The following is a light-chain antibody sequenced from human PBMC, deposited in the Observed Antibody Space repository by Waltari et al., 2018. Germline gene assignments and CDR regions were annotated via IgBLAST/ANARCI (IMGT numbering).Light chain of an antibody. V-gene: IGLV2-14*03. CDR3: SSFTTSSTWV. J-gene: IGLJ3*02. CDR2: DLN. Sequence: QSALTQPASVSGSPGQSITISCTGSSSNIGSQSYVSWYQQHAGKAPQLLISDLNQRPAGISSRFSGSKSSNTASLTISGLQAEDEADYYCSSFTTSSTWVFGGGTQLTVL. CDR1: SSNIGSQSY.